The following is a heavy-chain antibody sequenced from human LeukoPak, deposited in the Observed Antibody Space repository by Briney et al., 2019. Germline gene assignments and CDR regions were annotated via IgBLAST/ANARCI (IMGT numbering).Heavy chain of an antibody. V-gene: IGHV3-23*01. D-gene: IGHD6-13*01. J-gene: IGHJ4*02. Sequence: PGGSLRLSCAASGFTFSNYVMSWVRQAPGKGLEWVSAISGSGGGTYYADSVKGRFTISRDNSKNTLYLQMNSLRAEDTAVYYCARDTPSGIAAAGTWPIDYWGQGTLVTVSS. CDR3: ARDTPSGIAAAGTWPIDY. CDR2: ISGSGGGT. CDR1: GFTFSNYV.